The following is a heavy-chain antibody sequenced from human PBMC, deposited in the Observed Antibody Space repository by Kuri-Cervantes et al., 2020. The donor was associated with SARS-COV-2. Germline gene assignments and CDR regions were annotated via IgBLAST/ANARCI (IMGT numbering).Heavy chain of an antibody. CDR3: TRSISLDVFRM. CDR2: ISVANGNT. J-gene: IGHJ3*02. D-gene: IGHD3-3*02. CDR1: GYTFTSSG. V-gene: IGHV1-18*01. Sequence: ASVQVSCKASGYTFTSSGLCWLRQAPGQGLEWMGWISVANGNTNYAQKFQGRVTMTTHTSTSTAYMELRSLRSDDTAVYYCTRSISLDVFRMWGQGTMVTVSS.